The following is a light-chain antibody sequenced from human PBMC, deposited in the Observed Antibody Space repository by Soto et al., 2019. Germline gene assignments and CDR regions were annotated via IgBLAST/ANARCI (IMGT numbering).Light chain of an antibody. Sequence: ETVLTQSPGTLSLSPGERATLSCRASQSVSSSYLAWYQQKPGQAPRLLIYDASSRATGIPDRFIGSGSGTYFTLTISRLEPEDFAVYYCQQYVRSPPSWTFGQGTKVEIK. J-gene: IGKJ1*01. CDR1: QSVSSSY. CDR2: DAS. CDR3: QQYVRSPPSWT. V-gene: IGKV3-20*01.